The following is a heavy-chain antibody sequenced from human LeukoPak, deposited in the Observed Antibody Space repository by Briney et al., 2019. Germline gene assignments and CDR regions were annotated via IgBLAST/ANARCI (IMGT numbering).Heavy chain of an antibody. CDR2: INHSGST. Sequence: SETLSLTCAVYGGSFSGYYWSWIRQPPGKGLEWIGEINHSGSTNYNPSLKSRVTISVDTSKNQFSLKLSSVTAADTAVYYCARSYYYGSGSLNWFDPWGQGTPVTVSS. J-gene: IGHJ5*02. CDR3: ARSYYYGSGSLNWFDP. D-gene: IGHD3-10*01. CDR1: GGSFSGYY. V-gene: IGHV4-34*01.